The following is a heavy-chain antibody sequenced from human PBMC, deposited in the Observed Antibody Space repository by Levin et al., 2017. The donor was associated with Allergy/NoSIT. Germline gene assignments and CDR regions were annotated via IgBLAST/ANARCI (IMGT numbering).Heavy chain of an antibody. CDR3: AKWRGQPSEFDS. Sequence: GGSLRLSCVASGFTFSSYAMNWVRQAPGKGLEWVSAISGGGSPSYAGSVRGRFTISRDISKNTLYLQMNSVKAEDTAVYFCAKWRGQPSEFDSWGQGTLVPVSS. V-gene: IGHV3-23*01. CDR2: ISGGGSP. CDR1: GFTFSSYA. J-gene: IGHJ4*02. D-gene: IGHD3-10*01.